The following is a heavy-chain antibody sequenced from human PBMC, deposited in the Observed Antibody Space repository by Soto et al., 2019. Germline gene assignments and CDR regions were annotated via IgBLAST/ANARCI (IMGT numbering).Heavy chain of an antibody. D-gene: IGHD1-26*01. V-gene: IGHV4-28*01. CDR1: GYSISSSNW. CDR2: IYYSGTT. Sequence: SETLSLTCAVAGYSISSSNWWGWIRQPPGKGLEWIGYIYYSGTTYYNPSLKSRVTMSVDTSKNQFSLKLTSVTAVDTAVYYCARREIQGPIDYWGQGTPVTVSS. CDR3: ARREIQGPIDY. J-gene: IGHJ4*02.